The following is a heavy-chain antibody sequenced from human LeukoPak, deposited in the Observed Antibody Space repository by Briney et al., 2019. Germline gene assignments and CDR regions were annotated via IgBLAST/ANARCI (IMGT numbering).Heavy chain of an antibody. CDR3: AADHQFSGWESAYGMDV. CDR1: GFSFTTSA. Sequence: GASVKVSCEASGFSFTTSAMQWVRQARGQRLELIGWIVVGSGHTRYAQKFQERITITRDMSTSTAYMQLSSLRSEDTAVYYCAADHQFSGWESAYGMDVWGQGTTVTVSS. J-gene: IGHJ6*02. CDR2: IVVGSGHT. D-gene: IGHD6-19*01. V-gene: IGHV1-58*02.